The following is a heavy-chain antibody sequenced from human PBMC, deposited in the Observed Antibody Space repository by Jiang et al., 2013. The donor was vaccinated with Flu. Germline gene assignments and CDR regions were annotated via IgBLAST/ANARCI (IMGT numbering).Heavy chain of an antibody. CDR1: GYSFSTYW. CDR3: ARPGSSYSSSWYIFDY. J-gene: IGHJ4*02. V-gene: IGHV5-51*01. CDR2: IYPSDSDT. Sequence: GAEVKKPGESLKISCKASGYSFSTYWIGWVRQRPGKGLEWMGIIYPSDSDTRYSPSVQGQVTISADKSISTAYLQWSSLRASDTAMYYCARPGSSYSSSWYIFDYWGQGTLVTVSS. D-gene: IGHD6-13*01.